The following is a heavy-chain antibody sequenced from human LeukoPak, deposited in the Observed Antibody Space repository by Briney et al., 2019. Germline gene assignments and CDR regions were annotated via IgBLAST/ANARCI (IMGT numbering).Heavy chain of an antibody. Sequence: PGGSLRLSCAASGFTFSNAWMNWVRQAPGKGLEWVGRIKSKTDGGTTDYAAPVKGRFTISRDDSKNTLYLQMNSLKTEDAAVYYCSTTYYYDSSEGYWGQGTLVTVSS. J-gene: IGHJ4*02. CDR1: GFTFSNAW. V-gene: IGHV3-15*07. CDR2: IKSKTDGGTT. CDR3: STTYYYDSSEGY. D-gene: IGHD3-22*01.